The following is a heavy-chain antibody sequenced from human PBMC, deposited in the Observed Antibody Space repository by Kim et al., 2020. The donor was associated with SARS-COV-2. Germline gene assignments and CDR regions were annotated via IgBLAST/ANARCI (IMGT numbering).Heavy chain of an antibody. Sequence: GGSLRLSCGASGFIFSDHQMDWVRQTPEKGLEWVARITTKPNSYFTQYAASVKGRFTISRDDSKNSLFLQMNGLKTEDSAVYYCTRSPFGIGPFDNWGQGTLVTVSS. D-gene: IGHD3-3*01. CDR2: ITTKPNSYFT. V-gene: IGHV3-72*01. CDR3: TRSPFGIGPFDN. J-gene: IGHJ4*02. CDR1: GFIFSDHQ.